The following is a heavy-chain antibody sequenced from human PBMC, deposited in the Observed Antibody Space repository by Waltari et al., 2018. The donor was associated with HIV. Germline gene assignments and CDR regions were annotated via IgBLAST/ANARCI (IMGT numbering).Heavy chain of an antibody. CDR3: AKDGQFAAP. Sequence: EVQLVESGGGLVQPGRSLRLSCAASGFTFDNYAMHRVRQAPGKGREGVAVVSWSSGIIGYSDSVKGRFTIARGNANNSLYLQMNSLGAEDTALYYCAKDGQFAAPWGQGTLVTVSS. CDR1: GFTFDNYA. CDR2: VSWSSGII. J-gene: IGHJ5*02. V-gene: IGHV3-9*01.